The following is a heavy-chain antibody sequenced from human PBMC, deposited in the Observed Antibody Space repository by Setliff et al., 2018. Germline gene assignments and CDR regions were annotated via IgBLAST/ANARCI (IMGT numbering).Heavy chain of an antibody. D-gene: IGHD3-22*01. V-gene: IGHV1-46*01. J-gene: IGHJ4*02. CDR1: GYTFTNHY. CDR2: INPGGGST. Sequence: GASVKVSCKASGYTFTNHYMHWVRQAPGQGLEWMGMINPGGGSTTYAQKFQGRVTMTRYTSTSTVYMELSSLRTEDTAVYYCARGYYDSYARYYVVGDYWGQGTPVTVSS. CDR3: ARGYYDSYARYYVVGDY.